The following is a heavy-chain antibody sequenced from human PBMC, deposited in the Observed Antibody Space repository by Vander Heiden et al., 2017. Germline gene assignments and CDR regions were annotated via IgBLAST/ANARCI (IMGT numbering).Heavy chain of an antibody. CDR3: ARDPVPAAIPLYFDY. V-gene: IGHV3-33*08. D-gene: IGHD2-2*02. Sequence: QMQLVKSGAGVVHPRRSLRLSCADSGYTFNSYGMHGGRQAPGKGLEWVAVIWYDGSNKYYADSVKGRFTISRDNSKNTLYLQMNSLRAEDTAVYYCARDPVPAAIPLYFDYWGQGTLVTVSS. CDR2: IWYDGSNK. CDR1: GYTFNSYG. J-gene: IGHJ4*02.